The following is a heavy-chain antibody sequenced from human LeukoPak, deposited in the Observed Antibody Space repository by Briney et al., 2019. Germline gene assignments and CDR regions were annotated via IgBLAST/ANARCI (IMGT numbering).Heavy chain of an antibody. J-gene: IGHJ6*03. Sequence: PSETLSLTCTGSGGSISSGSYYWRWLRQPAGKGLEWIGRIYTSGSTNYNPSLKSRVTISVDTSKNQFSLKLSSVTAADTAVYYCARVDFRYGDYDYYYYMDVWGKGTTVTVSS. CDR1: GGSISSGSYY. CDR3: ARVDFRYGDYDYYYYMDV. D-gene: IGHD4-17*01. CDR2: IYTSGST. V-gene: IGHV4-61*02.